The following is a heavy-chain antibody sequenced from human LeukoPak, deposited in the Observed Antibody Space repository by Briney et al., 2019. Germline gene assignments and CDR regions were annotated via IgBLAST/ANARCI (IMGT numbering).Heavy chain of an antibody. CDR2: IKQDGGEK. J-gene: IGHJ4*02. CDR3: ARVGARQILEY. Sequence: ETLSLTCTVSGGSVSSYYWSWIRQPPGKGLEWVANIKQDGGEKYYLDSVKGRFTVSRDNAKNSLYLQMNSLRAEDTAVYYCARVGARQILEYWGQGTLVTVSS. V-gene: IGHV3-7*01. CDR1: GGSVSSYY. D-gene: IGHD4-17*01.